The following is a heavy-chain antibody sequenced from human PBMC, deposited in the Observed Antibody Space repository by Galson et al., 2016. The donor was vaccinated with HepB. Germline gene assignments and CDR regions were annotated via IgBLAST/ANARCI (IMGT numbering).Heavy chain of an antibody. CDR1: GFTFSSYA. CDR3: AKGSKLSYYYLDV. CDR2: ISGIGGST. V-gene: IGHV3-23*01. Sequence: SLRLSCAASGFTFSSYAMNWVRQAPGKGLEWVSAISGIGGSTYYADSVKGRFTISRDNSKNTLYLQMNSLRAEDTAVYYCAKGSKLSYYYLDVWGKGTTVTVSS. J-gene: IGHJ6*03.